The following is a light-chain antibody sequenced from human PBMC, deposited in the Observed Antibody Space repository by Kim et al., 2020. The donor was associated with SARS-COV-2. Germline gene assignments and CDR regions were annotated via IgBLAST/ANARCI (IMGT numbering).Light chain of an antibody. V-gene: IGKV1-27*01. Sequence: DIQMTQSPSPLSASVGDRVTITCRASQGISKYLAWYQQKPGKVPKLLIYAASTLQSGVPSRFSGSGSGTDFTLTISSLQPEDVATYYCQKYNSAPRTYGQGTKVEIK. J-gene: IGKJ1*01. CDR1: QGISKY. CDR3: QKYNSAPRT. CDR2: AAS.